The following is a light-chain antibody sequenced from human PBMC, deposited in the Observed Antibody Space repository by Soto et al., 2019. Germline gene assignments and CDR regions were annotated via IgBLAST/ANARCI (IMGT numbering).Light chain of an antibody. CDR2: GAS. J-gene: IGKJ3*01. CDR3: QKYDRAPFT. V-gene: IGKV1-27*01. Sequence: DIQMTQSPSSLSAYLGDRVTITCRASQGINNYLAWYQQKPGRVPKLLLFGASSLQSGVPARFSGSGSGTLFTLTINGLLPEDVATYYCQKYDRAPFTFGPGTKVDFK. CDR1: QGINNY.